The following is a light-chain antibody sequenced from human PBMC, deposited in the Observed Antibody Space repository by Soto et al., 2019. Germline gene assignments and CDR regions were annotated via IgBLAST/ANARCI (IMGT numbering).Light chain of an antibody. J-gene: IGKJ1*01. CDR2: AAS. CDR1: QSISSY. Sequence: DLKMGKAPSWLTASVGEVATTTCRASQSISSYLNWYQQKPGKAPKLLIYAASSLQSGVPSRFSGSGSETAFTLTLRCRQPDGFATSIYQQYSSYAWTVGQGTKVDI. V-gene: IGKV1-39*01. CDR3: QQYSSYAWT.